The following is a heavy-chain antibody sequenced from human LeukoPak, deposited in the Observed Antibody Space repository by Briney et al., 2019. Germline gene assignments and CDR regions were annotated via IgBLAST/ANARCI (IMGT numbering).Heavy chain of an antibody. Sequence: PSETLSLTCTVSGGSISSYYWSWIRQPAGKGLEWIGRIYTSGSTNYNPSLKSRVTMSVDTSKNQFSLKLSSVTAADTAVYYCARYGYGGNSRFFALGYYFDYWGQGTLVTVSS. J-gene: IGHJ4*02. CDR3: ARYGYGGNSRFFALGYYFDY. CDR2: IYTSGST. D-gene: IGHD4-23*01. CDR1: GGSISSYY. V-gene: IGHV4-4*07.